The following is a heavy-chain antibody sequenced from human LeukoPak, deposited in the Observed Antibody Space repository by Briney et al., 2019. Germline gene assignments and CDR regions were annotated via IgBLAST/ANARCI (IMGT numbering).Heavy chain of an antibody. Sequence: PSETLSLTCTVSGGSISSYYFSWIRQPPGKGLEWIGNIYYSGSTYYNPSLKSRVTISVDTSKKQFSLKLNSVTAADTAVYYCARLPRYDFWSWGQGTLVTVSS. J-gene: IGHJ4*02. CDR2: IYYSGST. CDR1: GGSISSYY. D-gene: IGHD3-3*01. CDR3: ARLPRYDFWS. V-gene: IGHV4-39*01.